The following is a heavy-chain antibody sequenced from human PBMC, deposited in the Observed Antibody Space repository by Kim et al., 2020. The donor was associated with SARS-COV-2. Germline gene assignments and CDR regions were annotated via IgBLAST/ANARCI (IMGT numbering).Heavy chain of an antibody. J-gene: IGHJ6*02. CDR2: ISSSSGSI. CDR3: ARDGGLTIFGLVTADYGMDV. D-gene: IGHD3-3*01. V-gene: IGHV3-21*01. CDR1: GFTFSSYS. Sequence: GGSLRLSCAASGFTFSSYSMNWVRQAPGKGLEWVSSISSSSGSIYYADSVKGRFTISRDNAKNSLYLQMNSLRAEDKAVYYCARDGGLTIFGLVTADYGMDVWGQGTTVTVSS.